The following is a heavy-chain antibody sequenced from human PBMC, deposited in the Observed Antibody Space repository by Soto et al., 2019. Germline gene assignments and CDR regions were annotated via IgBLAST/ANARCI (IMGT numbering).Heavy chain of an antibody. J-gene: IGHJ4*02. CDR3: ANDTTPWSGCDSFAY. CDR1: GFTFSSYA. CDR2: IRGSGDST. D-gene: IGHD3-3*01. V-gene: IGHV3-23*01. Sequence: EVQLLESGGGLVQPGGSLRLSCAASGFTFSSYAMSWVRQAPGKGLEWVSGIRGSGDSTYYTDSVEGRFTISRDNSKNTLYVQRNSLTAEVTAVYYYANDTTPWSGCDSFAYCGEGTPVTVS.